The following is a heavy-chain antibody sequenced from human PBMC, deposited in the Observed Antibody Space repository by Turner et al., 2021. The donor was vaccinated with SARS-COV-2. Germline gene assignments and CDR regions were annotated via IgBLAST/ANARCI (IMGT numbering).Heavy chain of an antibody. D-gene: IGHD3-9*01. Sequence: QVQLQQWGAGLLKPSETLSLTCGVYGGSFSGYSWSWIRQPPGKGLEWIGEIYHSGSTNYNPSLKSRVTISVDTSKNQFSLKLSSVTAADTAVYYCARSWGGILTGYSFDPWGQGTLVTVSS. V-gene: IGHV4-34*01. CDR1: GGSFSGYS. CDR2: IYHSGST. J-gene: IGHJ5*02. CDR3: ARSWGGILTGYSFDP.